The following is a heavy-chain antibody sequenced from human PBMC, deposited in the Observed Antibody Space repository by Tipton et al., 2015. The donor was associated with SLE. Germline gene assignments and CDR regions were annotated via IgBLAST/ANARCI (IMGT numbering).Heavy chain of an antibody. J-gene: IGHJ6*03. Sequence: SLRLSCAASGSTFSSYAMHWVRQAPGKGLEWVAVISYDGSNKYYADSVKGRFTISRDNSKNTLYPQMNSLRAEDTAVYYCASEWLPYYYYMDVWGKGTTVTVSS. CDR1: GSTFSSYA. V-gene: IGHV3-30*04. CDR3: ASEWLPYYYYMDV. CDR2: ISYDGSNK. D-gene: IGHD6-19*01.